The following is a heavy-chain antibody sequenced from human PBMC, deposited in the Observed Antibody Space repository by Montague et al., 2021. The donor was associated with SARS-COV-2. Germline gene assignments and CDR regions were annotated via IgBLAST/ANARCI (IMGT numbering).Heavy chain of an antibody. V-gene: IGHV3-13*01. J-gene: IGHJ6*02. CDR1: GFTFSSYD. CDR2: INIVGDT. CDR3: LREPRYRGNDFYGMDV. Sequence: SLRLSCAASGFTFSSYDMHWVRQVTGEGLEWVSAINIVGDTYYSSSVKGRFTISRENATNSLYLQMNSLRAADTAAYYCLREPRYRGNDFYGMDVWGQGTTVTVSS. D-gene: IGHD5-12*01.